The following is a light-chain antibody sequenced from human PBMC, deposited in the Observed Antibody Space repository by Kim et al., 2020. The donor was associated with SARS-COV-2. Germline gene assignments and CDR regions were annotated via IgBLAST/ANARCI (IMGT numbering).Light chain of an antibody. CDR3: LQDYNYPRT. Sequence: AIQMTQSPSSLSASVGDRIITTCRASQGIRNDLGWYQQKPGKAPKLLIYAASSLESGVPSRFSGSGSGTDFTLTISSLQPEDFATYYCLQDYNYPRTFGQGTKVDIK. V-gene: IGKV1-6*02. CDR2: AAS. J-gene: IGKJ1*01. CDR1: QGIRND.